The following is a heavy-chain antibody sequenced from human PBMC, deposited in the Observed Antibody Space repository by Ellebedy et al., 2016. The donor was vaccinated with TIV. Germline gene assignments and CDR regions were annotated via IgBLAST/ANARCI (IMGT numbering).Heavy chain of an antibody. CDR3: AKDRFSSAWYGGYFDY. J-gene: IGHJ4*02. CDR1: GFTFSNYG. D-gene: IGHD6-19*01. V-gene: IGHV3-23*01. CDR2: ISGSGDSP. Sequence: GESLKISCAASGFTFSNYGMHWVRQAPGKGLEWVSAISGSGDSPHYADSVKGRFTISRDTSKNTLYLKMNSLRAEDTAVYYCAKDRFSSAWYGGYFDYWGQGTLVTVSS.